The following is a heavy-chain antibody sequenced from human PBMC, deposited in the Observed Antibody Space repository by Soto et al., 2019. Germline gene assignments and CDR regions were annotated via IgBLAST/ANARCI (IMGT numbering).Heavy chain of an antibody. CDR3: ARVLGSGSYPIYYYYYMDV. CDR1: GGSISSSSYY. CDR2: IYYSGST. D-gene: IGHD3-10*01. V-gene: IGHV4-39*01. Sequence: QLQLQESGPGLVKPSETLSLTCTVSGGSISSSSYYWGWIRQPPGKGLEWIGSIYYSGSTYYNPSLKSRVTISVDTSKNQFSLKLSSVTAADTAVYYCARVLGSGSYPIYYYYYMDVWGKGTTVTVSS. J-gene: IGHJ6*03.